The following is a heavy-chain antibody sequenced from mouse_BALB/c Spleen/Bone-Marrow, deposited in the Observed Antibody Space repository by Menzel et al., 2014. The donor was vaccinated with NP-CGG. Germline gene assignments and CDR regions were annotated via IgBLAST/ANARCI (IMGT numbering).Heavy chain of an antibody. CDR3: ARSRYDVGWFAY. Sequence: EVQRVESGGGLVQPGGSRKLSCAASGFTFSSFGMHWVRQAPEKGLEWVAYIISGCNTIYYADTVKGRFTISRDNPKNTLFLQMTSLRSEDTAMYYCARSRYDVGWFAYWGQGTLVTVSA. CDR1: GFTFSSFG. J-gene: IGHJ3*01. D-gene: IGHD2-14*01. CDR2: IISGCNTI. V-gene: IGHV5-17*02.